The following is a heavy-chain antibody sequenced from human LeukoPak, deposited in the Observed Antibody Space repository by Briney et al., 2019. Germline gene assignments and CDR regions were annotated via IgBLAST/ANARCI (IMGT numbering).Heavy chain of an antibody. CDR1: GYTFTSYA. CDR2: INAGNGNT. D-gene: IGHD2-15*01. Sequence: ASVKVSCKASGYTFTSYAMHWVRQAPGQRLEWMGWINAGNGNTKYSQKFQGRVTITRDTSASTTYMELSSLRSEDTAVYYCASARAPFLGYCSGGSCLSGGWFDPWGQGTLVTVSS. V-gene: IGHV1-3*01. J-gene: IGHJ5*02. CDR3: ASARAPFLGYCSGGSCLSGGWFDP.